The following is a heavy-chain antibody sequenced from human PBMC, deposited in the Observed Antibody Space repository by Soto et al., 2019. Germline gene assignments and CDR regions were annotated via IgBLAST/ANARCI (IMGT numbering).Heavy chain of an antibody. V-gene: IGHV1-58*01. Sequence: SVKVSCKASGFTFTSSAVQWVRQARGQRLEWIGWIVVGSGNTNYAQKFQERVTITRDMSTSTAYMELSSLRSEDTAVYYCAADWADWLSSTNWFDPWGQGTLVTVSS. CDR1: GFTFTSSA. CDR2: IVVGSGNT. J-gene: IGHJ5*02. D-gene: IGHD3-9*01. CDR3: AADWADWLSSTNWFDP.